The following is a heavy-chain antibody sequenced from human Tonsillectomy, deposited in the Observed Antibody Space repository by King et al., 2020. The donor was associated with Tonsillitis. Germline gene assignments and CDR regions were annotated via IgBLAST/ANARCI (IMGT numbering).Heavy chain of an antibody. CDR3: ARSVSGSFDY. CDR2: MYYSGTI. V-gene: IGHV4-39*01. J-gene: IGHJ4*02. D-gene: IGHD1-26*01. CDR1: GGSISISDHY. Sequence: LQLQESGPGVVKPSETLSLTCTVSGGSISISDHYWAWIRQPPGKGLEWIGYMYYSGTIFYKPSLKSLITISGGTSENRFSLKLSSVTAADTAVYFCARSVSGSFDYWGQGALVTVSP.